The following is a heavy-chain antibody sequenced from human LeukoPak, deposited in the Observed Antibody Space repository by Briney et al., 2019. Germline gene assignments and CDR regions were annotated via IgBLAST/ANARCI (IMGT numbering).Heavy chain of an antibody. Sequence: ASVKVSCKVSGYTLTELSMHWVRQAPGKGLEWMEGFDPEDGETIYAQKFQGRVAMTEDTSTDTAYMELSSLRSEDTAVYYCARVKEGVGWELLGYYYYGMDVWGQGTTVTVSS. V-gene: IGHV1-24*01. CDR3: ARVKEGVGWELLGYYYYGMDV. J-gene: IGHJ6*02. CDR1: GYTLTELS. CDR2: FDPEDGET. D-gene: IGHD1-26*01.